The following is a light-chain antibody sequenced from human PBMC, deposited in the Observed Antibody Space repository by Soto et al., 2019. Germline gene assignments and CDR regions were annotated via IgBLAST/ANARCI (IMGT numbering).Light chain of an antibody. CDR3: QQYGSSPLT. Sequence: EVVLTQYPGPLSLSPGERATLSCRASQSVAANYLAWYQQKPGQAPRLLIYGASSRATGIPDRFSGSGSGTDFTLTISRLEPEDFAVYYCQQYGSSPLTFGRGTNVDIK. V-gene: IGKV3-20*01. J-gene: IGKJ4*01. CDR2: GAS. CDR1: QSVAANY.